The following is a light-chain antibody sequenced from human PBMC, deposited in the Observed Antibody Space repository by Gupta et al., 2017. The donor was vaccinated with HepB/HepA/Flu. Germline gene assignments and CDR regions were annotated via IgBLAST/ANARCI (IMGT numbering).Light chain of an antibody. V-gene: IGKV3-15*01. CDR2: DAS. CDR3: QQYNNFLPLT. CDR1: QSVSTN. Sequence: EIVMTQSPATLSVSPGERATLSCRASQSVSTNLAWYQQKPGQAPRLLIYDASTRATGIPARFSGSGYGTEFTLTISSRQSEDFADYYCQQYNNFLPLTFGGGTKVEMK. J-gene: IGKJ4*01.